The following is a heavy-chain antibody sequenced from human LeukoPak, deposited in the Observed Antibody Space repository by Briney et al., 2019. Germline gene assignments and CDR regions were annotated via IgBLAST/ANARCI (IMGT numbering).Heavy chain of an antibody. CDR2: ISAYNGNT. CDR1: GYTFTSYG. J-gene: IGHJ4*02. CDR3: ARVPSSSGRRYYFDY. Sequence: ASVKVSCKASGYTFTSYGISWVRQAPGQGLEWMGWISAYNGNTNYAQKLQGRVTMTTDTSTSTAYMELRSLRSDDTAVYYCARVPSSSGRRYYFDYWGQGTLVTVSS. D-gene: IGHD6-6*01. V-gene: IGHV1-18*01.